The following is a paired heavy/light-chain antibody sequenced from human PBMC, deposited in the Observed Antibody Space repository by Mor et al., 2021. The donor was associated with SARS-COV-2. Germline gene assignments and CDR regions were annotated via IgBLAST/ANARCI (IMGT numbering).Heavy chain of an antibody. D-gene: IGHD4-17*01. J-gene: IGHJ4*02. V-gene: IGHV5-10-1*03. CDR3: ARTRGPVTTEGFDY. Sequence: EVQLVQSGAEVKKPGESLRISCKGSGYSFTSYWINWVRQMPGKGLEWMGRIDPSDSYTNYSPSFQGHVTISADKSISTAYLQWSSLKASDSVIYYCARTRGPVTTEGFDYWGQGTLVTVSS. CDR2: IDPSDSYT. CDR1: GYSFTSYW.
Light chain of an antibody. CDR2: AAS. CDR3: QQSYSLCS. V-gene: IGKV1-39*01. Sequence: IQMTQSPSSLSASVGDRVTITCRASQSISSNLNWYQQKSGKAPKLLIYAASSVERGVPSRFSGSGSGTDFTLTISSLQPEDFATYYCQQSYSLCSFGQGTKLEIK. CDR1: QSISSN. J-gene: IGKJ2*04.